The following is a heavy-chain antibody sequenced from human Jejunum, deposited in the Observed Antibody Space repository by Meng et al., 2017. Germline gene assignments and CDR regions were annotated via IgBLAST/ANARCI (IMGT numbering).Heavy chain of an antibody. Sequence: DVQLVESGGGPGKPGGPLRLSCAGSGFSFSSYSMHWVRQAPGKGLEWVSSISSTSSYADSVKGRFTISRDNAENSLYLQMNSLRAEDTAVYYCARGRVVVVGTPSDYWGQGTLVTVSS. CDR1: GFSFSSYS. V-gene: IGHV3-21*01. J-gene: IGHJ4*02. CDR2: ISSTSS. D-gene: IGHD2-15*01. CDR3: ARGRVVVVGTPSDY.